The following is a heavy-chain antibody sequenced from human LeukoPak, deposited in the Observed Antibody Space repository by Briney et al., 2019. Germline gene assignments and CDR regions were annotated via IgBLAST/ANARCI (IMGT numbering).Heavy chain of an antibody. J-gene: IGHJ5*02. D-gene: IGHD2-2*01. V-gene: IGHV1-8*03. CDR2: MNPNSGNT. CDR3: ARAWKYCSSTSCYFGYSLNWFDP. Sequence: GASVKVSCKASGYTFTSYDINWVRQATGQGLEWMGWMNPNSGNTGYAQKFQGRVTITRNTSISTAYMELSSLRSEDTAVYYCARAWKYCSSTSCYFGYSLNWFDPWGQGTLVTVSS. CDR1: GYTFTSYD.